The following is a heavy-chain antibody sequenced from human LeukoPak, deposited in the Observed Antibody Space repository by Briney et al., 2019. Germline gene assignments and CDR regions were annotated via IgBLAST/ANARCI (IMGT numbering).Heavy chain of an antibody. CDR3: ARIPLGYSGAYYFDY. CDR2: IYYSGST. D-gene: IGHD5-12*01. V-gene: IGHV4-39*07. J-gene: IGHJ4*02. Sequence: SETLSLTCTVSGGSISSSSYYWGWIRQPPGKGLEWIGSIYYSGSTYYNPSLKSRVTISVDTSKNQFFLNLSSVSAADTAVYYCARIPLGYSGAYYFDYWGQGTLVTVSP. CDR1: GGSISSSSYY.